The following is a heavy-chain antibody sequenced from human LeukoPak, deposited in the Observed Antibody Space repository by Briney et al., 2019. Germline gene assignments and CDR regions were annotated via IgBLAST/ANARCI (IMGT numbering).Heavy chain of an antibody. Sequence: ASVKVSCKASGYTFTNYYIHWVRQAPGQGLEWMGVINPSGGSTSYAQMFQDRVTMTRDRSTNTLYMELGSLRSEDTAVYYCAGSSIIAAAGPYYFDYWGQGTLVTVSS. J-gene: IGHJ4*02. CDR1: GYTFTNYY. V-gene: IGHV1-46*01. CDR2: INPSGGST. D-gene: IGHD6-13*01. CDR3: AGSSIIAAAGPYYFDY.